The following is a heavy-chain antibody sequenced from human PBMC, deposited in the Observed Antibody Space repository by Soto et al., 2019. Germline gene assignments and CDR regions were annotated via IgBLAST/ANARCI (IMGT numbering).Heavy chain of an antibody. Sequence: QVQLVESGGGVVQPGRSLRLSCAASGFTFSSYAMHWVRQAPGKGLEWVAVISYDGSNKYYADSVKGRFTISRDNSKNTLYLQMNSLRAEDTAVYYCARVYNWNDYYSYYGMDVWGQGTTVSVSS. D-gene: IGHD1-20*01. CDR3: ARVYNWNDYYSYYGMDV. CDR1: GFTFSSYA. V-gene: IGHV3-30-3*01. CDR2: ISYDGSNK. J-gene: IGHJ6*02.